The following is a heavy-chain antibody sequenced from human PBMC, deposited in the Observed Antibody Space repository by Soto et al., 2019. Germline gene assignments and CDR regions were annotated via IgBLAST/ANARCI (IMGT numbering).Heavy chain of an antibody. V-gene: IGHV4-31*03. CDR2: IYYSGST. J-gene: IGHJ6*02. D-gene: IGHD3-10*01. Sequence: QVQLQESGPGLVKPSQTLSLTCTVSGGSISSGGYYWSWIRQHPGKGLEWIGYIYYSGSTYYNPSLKSRVTISVDTSKNQFSLKLSSVTAADTAVYYCARDKENDGFGELSFLSGYYYYGMDVWGQGTTVTVSS. CDR1: GGSISSGGYY. CDR3: ARDKENDGFGELSFLSGYYYYGMDV.